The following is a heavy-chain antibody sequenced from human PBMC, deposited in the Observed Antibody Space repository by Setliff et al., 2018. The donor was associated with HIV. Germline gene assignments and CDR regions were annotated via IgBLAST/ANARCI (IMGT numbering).Heavy chain of an antibody. D-gene: IGHD2-15*01. CDR3: ARVRYCSGGSCYGGEYWFDP. CDR2: IHPSGGST. J-gene: IGHJ5*02. CDR1: GYTFTGYY. V-gene: IGHV1-46*01. Sequence: ASVKVSCKASGYTFTGYYMHWVRQAPGQGLGWMGVIHPSGGSTSYAQSFQDRVTMTRDTSTSTVYMELSSLRSEDTAVYYCARVRYCSGGSCYGGEYWFDPWGQGTLVTVSS.